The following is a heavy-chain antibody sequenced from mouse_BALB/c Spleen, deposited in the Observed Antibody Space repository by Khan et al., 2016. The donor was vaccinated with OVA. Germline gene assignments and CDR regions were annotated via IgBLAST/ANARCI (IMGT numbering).Heavy chain of an antibody. J-gene: IGHJ3*01. CDR1: GDSITSGY. CDR3: ARSTYSYSFAY. Sequence: EVQLQESGPSLVQPSQTLSLTCSVTGDSITSGYRSWIRKFPGNKLEYMGYMNYSGYTYYNPSIKSRISITRQTNKNKYYLQLNSVNTEDKEKYYCARSTYSYSFAYWGHGSLVTVSA. CDR2: MNYSGYT. D-gene: IGHD2-12*01. V-gene: IGHV3-8*02.